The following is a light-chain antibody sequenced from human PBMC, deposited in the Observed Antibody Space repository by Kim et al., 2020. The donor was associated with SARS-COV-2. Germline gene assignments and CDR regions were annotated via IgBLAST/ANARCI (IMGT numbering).Light chain of an antibody. CDR1: QSVSSN. J-gene: IGKJ5*01. CDR3: QQYNNWPLRSIT. CDR2: GAS. Sequence: GERATLSCRASQSVSSNLAWYQQKPGQAPRLLIYGASTRATGIPARFSGSGSGTEFTLTISSLQSEDFAVYYCQQYNNWPLRSITFGQGTRLEIK. V-gene: IGKV3-15*01.